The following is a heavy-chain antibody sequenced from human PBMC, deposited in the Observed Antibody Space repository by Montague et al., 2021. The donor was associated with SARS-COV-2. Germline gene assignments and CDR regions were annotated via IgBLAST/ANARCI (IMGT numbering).Heavy chain of an antibody. Sequence: SETLSLTCTVSGCSISSYYWSWIRQSAGKGLEWIGRTHTSGSTDYNPSLNSRVTMSVDTSKNQFSLKLSSVTAADTAVYYCASGKYYDFWSGYYSHDYVSGMDAWGQGTTVTVAS. J-gene: IGHJ6*02. CDR1: GCSISSYY. D-gene: IGHD3-3*01. CDR3: ASGKYYDFWSGYYSHDYVSGMDA. V-gene: IGHV4-4*07. CDR2: THTSGST.